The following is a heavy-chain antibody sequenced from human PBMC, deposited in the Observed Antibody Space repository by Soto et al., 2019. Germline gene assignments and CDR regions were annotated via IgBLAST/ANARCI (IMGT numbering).Heavy chain of an antibody. Sequence: GSSVKVSCKASGYTFTSYAMHWVRQAPGQRLEWMGWINAGNGNTKYSQKFQGRVTITRDTSASTAYMELSSLRSEDTAVYYCARDIGITMIVVVPNWFDPWGQGTLVTVSS. D-gene: IGHD3-22*01. CDR3: ARDIGITMIVVVPNWFDP. J-gene: IGHJ5*02. CDR2: INAGNGNT. CDR1: GYTFTSYA. V-gene: IGHV1-3*01.